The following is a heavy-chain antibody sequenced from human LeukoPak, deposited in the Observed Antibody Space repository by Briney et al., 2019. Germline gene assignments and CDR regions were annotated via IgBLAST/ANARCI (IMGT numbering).Heavy chain of an antibody. CDR2: MNTKRGNT. Sequence: ASVTVSCQASGYSLTRFDINWVRQGSGQGLEWMGWMNTKRGNTGYAPTFQGRVTITRDTSIDTAFMELSTLRPDDTAVYYGARGGSSSSYYNNYGMDVWGQGTTITVSS. CDR1: GYSLTRFD. J-gene: IGHJ6*02. D-gene: IGHD6-13*01. V-gene: IGHV1-8*01. CDR3: ARGGSSSSYYNNYGMDV.